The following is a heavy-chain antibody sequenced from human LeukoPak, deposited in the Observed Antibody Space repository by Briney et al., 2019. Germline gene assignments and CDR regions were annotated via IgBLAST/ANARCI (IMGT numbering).Heavy chain of an antibody. J-gene: IGHJ4*02. CDR2: INPNSGGT. V-gene: IGHV1-2*04. CDR1: GYTFTGYY. CDR3: ARGPPNWGMVGY. Sequence: ASVKVSCKASGYTFTGYYMHWVRQAPGQGLEWMGWINPNSGGTNYAQKFQGWVTMTRDTSISTAYMELSRLTFEDTAVYYCARGPPNWGMVGYWGQGTLVTVSS. D-gene: IGHD7-27*01.